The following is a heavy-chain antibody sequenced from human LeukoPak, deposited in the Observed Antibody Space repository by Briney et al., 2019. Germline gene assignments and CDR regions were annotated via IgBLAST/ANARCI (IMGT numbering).Heavy chain of an antibody. J-gene: IGHJ4*02. CDR2: IGGGGSS. D-gene: IGHD3-10*01. CDR1: RFSFSNSA. CDR3: VKGVTMVRGSREFDY. Sequence: PGGSLRLSCTASRFSFSNSAMTWVRQSPGKGLEWVSSIGGGGSSYYAGSVKGRFTISRDNSKNTVYLQMNNLRAEDTAIFYCVKGVTMVRGSREFDYWGQGTLFTVSS. V-gene: IGHV3-23*01.